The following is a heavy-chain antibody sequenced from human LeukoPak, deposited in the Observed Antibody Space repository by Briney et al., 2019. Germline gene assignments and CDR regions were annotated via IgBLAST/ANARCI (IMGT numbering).Heavy chain of an antibody. J-gene: IGHJ6*03. D-gene: IGHD4-11*01. CDR2: ISAYNGNT. CDR3: ARAGATVTYYYYYYMDV. Sequence: GASVKVSCKASGYTFTSYGISWVRQAPGQGLEWMGWISAYNGNTNYAQKLQGRVTMTTDTSTSTAYMELRSLRSDDTAVYYCARAGATVTYYYYYYMDVRGKGTTVTVSS. V-gene: IGHV1-18*01. CDR1: GYTFTSYG.